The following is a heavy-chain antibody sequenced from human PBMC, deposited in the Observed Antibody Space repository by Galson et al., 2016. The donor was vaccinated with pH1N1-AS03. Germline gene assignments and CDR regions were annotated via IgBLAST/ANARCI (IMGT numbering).Heavy chain of an antibody. J-gene: IGHJ4*02. CDR2: ISFDGTNK. CDR1: GFTISNFG. Sequence: SLRLSCAASGFTISNFGMLWVRQAPGQGLEWVAIISFDGTNKYYADSVKGRFSISRDNSKNTLFLQMSALRAEDTAVYYCANDFNYDFWSGYSFYWGQVALVTVSS. CDR3: ANDFNYDFWSGYSFY. V-gene: IGHV3-30*18. D-gene: IGHD3/OR15-3a*01.